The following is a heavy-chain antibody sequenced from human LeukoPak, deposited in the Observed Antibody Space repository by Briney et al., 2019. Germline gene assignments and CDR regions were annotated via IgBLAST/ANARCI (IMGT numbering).Heavy chain of an antibody. CDR2: IKYDGSST. CDR1: GFTFSSYW. J-gene: IGHJ3*02. D-gene: IGHD2-15*01. V-gene: IGHV3-74*01. CDR3: ARALVAGVTLNALDI. Sequence: PGGSLRLSCAASGFTFSSYWMHWVRQAPGKGLVWVARIKYDGSSTNYADSVKGRLTISRDNAKKTLYVQMNSLRAEDTAVYYCARALVAGVTLNALDIWGQGTMVTVSS.